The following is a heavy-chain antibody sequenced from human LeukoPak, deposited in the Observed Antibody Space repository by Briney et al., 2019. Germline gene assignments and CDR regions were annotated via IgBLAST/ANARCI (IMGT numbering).Heavy chain of an antibody. CDR1: GFTFISYW. CDR3: ARDLYSSSWYVSFWFDP. CDR2: INSDGRST. D-gene: IGHD6-13*01. Sequence: GGALRLSCAASGFTFISYWMHWVRQAPGKGLVWVSRINSDGRSTSYAASVKGRFTISRDNAKNTLYLQMNSLRAEDTAVYYCARDLYSSSWYVSFWFDPWGQGTLVTVSS. V-gene: IGHV3-74*01. J-gene: IGHJ5*02.